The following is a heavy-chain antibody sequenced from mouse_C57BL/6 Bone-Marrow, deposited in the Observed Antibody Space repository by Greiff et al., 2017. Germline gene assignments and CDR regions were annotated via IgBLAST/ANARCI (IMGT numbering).Heavy chain of an antibody. CDR2: IYPRDGST. D-gene: IGHD2-2*01. J-gene: IGHJ4*01. CDR1: GYTFTDHT. Sequence: VKLQESDAELVKPGASVKISCKVSGYTFTDHTIHWMKQRPEQGLEWIGYIYPRDGSTKYNAKFKGKATLTADKSSSTAYMQLNSLTSEDSAVYFCARREGYPYYYAMDYWGQGTSVTVSS. V-gene: IGHV1-78*01. CDR3: ARREGYPYYYAMDY.